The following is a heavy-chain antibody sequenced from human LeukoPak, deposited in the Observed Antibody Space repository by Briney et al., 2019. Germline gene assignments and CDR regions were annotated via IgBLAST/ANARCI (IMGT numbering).Heavy chain of an antibody. CDR3: ARGWSSSYEHFQH. D-gene: IGHD6-13*01. CDR2: IYSSGST. CDR1: GGSISSYY. J-gene: IGHJ1*01. V-gene: IGHV4-59*01. Sequence: PSETLSLTCTVSGGSISSYYWDWIRQPPGKGLEWIGYIYSSGSTNYNPPLKSRVTISVDTSKNQFSLRLSSVTAADTAMYYCARGWSSSYEHFQHWGQGTLVTVSS.